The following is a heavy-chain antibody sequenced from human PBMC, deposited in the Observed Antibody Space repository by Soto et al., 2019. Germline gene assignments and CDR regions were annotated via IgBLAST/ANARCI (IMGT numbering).Heavy chain of an antibody. D-gene: IGHD3-16*01. J-gene: IGHJ4*02. CDR2: IYYSGST. CDR3: ARRWGVALDY. Sequence: NPSETLSLTCTVSGGSISSYYWSWIRQPPGKGLEWIGYIYYSGSTNYNPSLKSRVTISVDTSKDQFSLKLSSVTAADTAVYYCARRWGVALDYWGQGTLVTVSS. V-gene: IGHV4-59*08. CDR1: GGSISSYY.